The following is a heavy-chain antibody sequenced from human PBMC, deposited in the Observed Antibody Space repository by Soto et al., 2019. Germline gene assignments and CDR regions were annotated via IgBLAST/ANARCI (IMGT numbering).Heavy chain of an antibody. CDR3: ARVRHINAFDI. CDR1: GGSFSGYY. V-gene: IGHV4-34*01. J-gene: IGHJ3*02. Sequence: SETLSLTCAVYGGSFSGYYWSWIRQPPGKGLEWIGEINHSGSTNYNPSLKSRVTISVDTSKNQFSLKLSSVTAADTAVYYCARVRHINAFDIWGQGTMVTVS. CDR2: INHSGST. D-gene: IGHD1-20*01.